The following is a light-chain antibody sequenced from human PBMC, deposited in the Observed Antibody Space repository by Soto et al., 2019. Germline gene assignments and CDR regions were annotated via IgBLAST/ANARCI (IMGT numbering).Light chain of an antibody. CDR1: DVGAYNY. V-gene: IGLV2-14*03. CDR3: SSYTTSSTLYV. CDR2: DVT. Sequence: DVGAYNYVSWYQQYPGKAPKYIIYDVTNRPSGVSYRFSGSKSGNTASLTISGLQAEDEADYYCSSYTTSSTLYVFGTGTKAPS. J-gene: IGLJ1*01.